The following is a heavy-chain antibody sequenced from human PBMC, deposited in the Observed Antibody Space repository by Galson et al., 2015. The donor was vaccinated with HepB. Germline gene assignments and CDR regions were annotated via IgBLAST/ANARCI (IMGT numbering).Heavy chain of an antibody. J-gene: IGHJ6*02. CDR3: ARASSRSFWIGRTGSRSSHGMDV. CDR2: ISYDGSNK. Sequence: SLRLSCAASGFTFSSYAMHWVRQAPGKGLEWVSVISYDGSNKYYADSVKGRFTISRDNSKNTLYLQMNSLRAEDTAVYYCARASSRSFWIGRTGSRSSHGMDVCGQATPVTVSS. D-gene: IGHD6-6*01. CDR1: GFTFSSYA. V-gene: IGHV3-30-3*01.